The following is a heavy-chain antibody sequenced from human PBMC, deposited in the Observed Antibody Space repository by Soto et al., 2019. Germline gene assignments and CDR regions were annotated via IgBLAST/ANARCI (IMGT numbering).Heavy chain of an antibody. CDR1: GFTFSSYG. V-gene: IGHV3-30*18. CDR3: AKPPIVEGGEPESLDY. Sequence: GGSLRLSCAASGFTFSSYGMHWVRQAPGKGLEWVAVISYDGSNKYYADSVKGRFTISRDNSKNTLYLQMNSLRAEDTAVYYCAKPPIVEGGEPESLDYWGQGTLVTVSS. D-gene: IGHD2-21*01. CDR2: ISYDGSNK. J-gene: IGHJ4*02.